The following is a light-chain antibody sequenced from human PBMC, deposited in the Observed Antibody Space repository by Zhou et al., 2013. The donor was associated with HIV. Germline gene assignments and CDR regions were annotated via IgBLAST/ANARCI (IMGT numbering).Light chain of an antibody. V-gene: IGKV3-15*01. CDR2: GAS. Sequence: EIVMTQSPVTLSVSPGERATLSCRASQSISSSLAWYQQKPGQAPRLLIYGASTRATGIPGRFSGGGSETEFTLTISSLQPEDFAVYHCLQRSNWPRTFGQGTKLEIK. J-gene: IGKJ2*01. CDR1: QSISSS. CDR3: LQRSNWPRT.